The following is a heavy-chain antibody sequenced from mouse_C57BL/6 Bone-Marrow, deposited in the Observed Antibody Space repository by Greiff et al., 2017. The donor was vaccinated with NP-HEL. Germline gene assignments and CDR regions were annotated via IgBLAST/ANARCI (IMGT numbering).Heavy chain of an antibody. CDR2: INPYNGGT. D-gene: IGHD6-5*01. Sequence: VQLQQSGPVLVKPGASVKMSCKASGYTFTDYYMNWVKQSHGKSLEWIGVINPYNGGTSYNQKFKGKATLTVDKSSSTAYMELNSLTSEDSAVYYCASSLLYFDYWGQGTTLTVSS. CDR3: ASSLLYFDY. CDR1: GYTFTDYY. J-gene: IGHJ2*01. V-gene: IGHV1-19*01.